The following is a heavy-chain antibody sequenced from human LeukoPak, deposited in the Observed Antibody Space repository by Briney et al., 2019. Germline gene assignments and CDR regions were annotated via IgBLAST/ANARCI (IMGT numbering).Heavy chain of an antibody. Sequence: GRSLRLSCAASGFTFSSYAMHWVRQAPGKGLEWVAVISYDGSNKYYADSVKGRFTIPRDNSKNTLYLQMNSLRAEDTAVYYCASSPIAAQNYWGQGTLVTVSS. V-gene: IGHV3-30-3*01. J-gene: IGHJ4*02. D-gene: IGHD6-6*01. CDR2: ISYDGSNK. CDR3: ASSPIAAQNY. CDR1: GFTFSSYA.